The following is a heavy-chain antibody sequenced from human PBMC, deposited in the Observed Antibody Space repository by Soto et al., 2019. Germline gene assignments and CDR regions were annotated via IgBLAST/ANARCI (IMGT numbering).Heavy chain of an antibody. CDR2: IYYSGST. Sequence: SDTLSLTCTVSGGSISSSSYYWGWIRQPPGKGLEWIGSIYYSGSTYYNPSLKSRVTISVDTSKNQFSLKLSSVTAADTAVYYCARRFERVLVVPAAAFDYWGQGTLVTVSS. CDR3: ARRFERVLVVPAAAFDY. V-gene: IGHV4-39*01. CDR1: GGSISSSSYY. D-gene: IGHD2-2*01. J-gene: IGHJ4*02.